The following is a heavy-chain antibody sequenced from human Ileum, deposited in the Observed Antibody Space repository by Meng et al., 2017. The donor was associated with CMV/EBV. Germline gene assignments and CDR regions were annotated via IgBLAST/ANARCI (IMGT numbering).Heavy chain of an antibody. V-gene: IGHV4-39*07. CDR2: VHYTETT. Sequence: QPTRAAQGRVKPPETLSLTCTVFGDSTISGRHFWGWIRQAPGKGLEWIATVHYTETTHYNPSLRSRITISVDTAKNQISLKVSSLTAADTAIYYCAADISTAWFYYWGQGSLVTVSS. CDR3: AADISTAWFYY. CDR1: GDSTISGRHF. J-gene: IGHJ4*02. D-gene: IGHD2-2*01.